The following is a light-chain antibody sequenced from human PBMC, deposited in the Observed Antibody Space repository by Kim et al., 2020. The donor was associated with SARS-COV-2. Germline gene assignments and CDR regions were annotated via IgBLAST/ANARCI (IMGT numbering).Light chain of an antibody. J-gene: IGLJ2*01. CDR1: SSDVARIKY. Sequence: QSALTQPRSVSGSPGQSVTISCTGTSSDVARIKYVSWYQQHPGKAPKLMIYDVSKRPSGVPDRFSGSKSGNTASLTISGLQAEDEADYYCCSYAGSYVVFGGGTQLTVL. CDR2: DVS. V-gene: IGLV2-11*01. CDR3: CSYAGSYVV.